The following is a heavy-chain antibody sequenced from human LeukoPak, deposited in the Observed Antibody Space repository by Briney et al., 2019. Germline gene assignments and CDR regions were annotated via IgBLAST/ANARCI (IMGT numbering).Heavy chain of an antibody. D-gene: IGHD4-23*01. CDR2: IRYDGSNK. CDR1: GFTFSSYG. J-gene: IGHJ3*02. Sequence: GRSLRLSCAASGFTFSSYGMHWVRQAPGKGLEWVAFIRYDGSNKYYADSVKGRFTISRDNSKNTLYLQMNSLRAEDTAVYFCAKPTGGNQYDAFDIWGQGTMVTVSS. CDR3: AKPTGGNQYDAFDI. V-gene: IGHV3-30*02.